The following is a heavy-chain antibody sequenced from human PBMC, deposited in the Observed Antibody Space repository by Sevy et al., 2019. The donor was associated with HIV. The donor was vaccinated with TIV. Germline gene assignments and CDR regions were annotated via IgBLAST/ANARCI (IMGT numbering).Heavy chain of an antibody. CDR1: GYSFTSYW. CDR3: ARIGAEYSSSWYAIYYYYYYMDV. D-gene: IGHD6-13*01. J-gene: IGHJ6*03. CDR2: IYPGDSDT. V-gene: IGHV5-51*01. Sequence: GESLKISCKGSGYSFTSYWIGWVRQMPGKGLEWMGIIYPGDSDTRYSQSFQGQVTISADKSISTAYLQWSSLKASDTAMYYCARIGAEYSSSWYAIYYYYYYMDVWGKGTTVTVSS.